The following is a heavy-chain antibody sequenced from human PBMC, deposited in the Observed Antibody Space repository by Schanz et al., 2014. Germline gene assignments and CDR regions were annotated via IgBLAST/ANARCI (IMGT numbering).Heavy chain of an antibody. CDR1: GGSISSSSYY. J-gene: IGHJ6*02. Sequence: QLQLQESGPGLVKPSETLSLTCTVSGGSISSSSYYWGWIRQPPGKGLEWIGSIYYSGSTYYNPSIKSRFPLPVDPSKTQFPLKLSPVTAADTAVYYCARHSGYYYYYGMDVWGQGTTVTVSS. CDR2: IYYSGST. V-gene: IGHV4-39*01. CDR3: ARHSGYYYYYGMDV.